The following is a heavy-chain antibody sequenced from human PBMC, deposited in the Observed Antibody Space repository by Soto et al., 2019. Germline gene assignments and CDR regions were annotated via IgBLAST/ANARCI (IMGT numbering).Heavy chain of an antibody. V-gene: IGHV1-2*02. CDR2: INPKSGGT. CDR1: GYRFLDYF. Sequence: GASVKVSCKASGYRFLDYFMHWVRRAPGQGLEWMGWINPKSGGTKIAQKFQGRTTMTRDTSINTVFMELSRLTSDDTAVYFCARGYNWTYQGWTVYWGLEPLFTFS. CDR3: ARGYNWTYQGWTVY. J-gene: IGHJ4*02. D-gene: IGHD1-7*01.